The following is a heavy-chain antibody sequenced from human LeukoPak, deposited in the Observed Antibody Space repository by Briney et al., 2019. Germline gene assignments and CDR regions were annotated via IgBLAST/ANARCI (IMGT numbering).Heavy chain of an antibody. CDR3: ARDLGIVVVPAA. CDR2: ISPYKGNT. D-gene: IGHD2-2*01. V-gene: IGHV1-18*01. Sequence: ASVKVSCKASGDTFTNYGINWIRQAPGRGLEWVGWISPYKGNTNYAQNLQGRVTMTTDTFTSTAYMELRSLRSDDTAVYYCARDLGIVVVPAAWGQGTLVTVSS. CDR1: GDTFTNYG. J-gene: IGHJ5*02.